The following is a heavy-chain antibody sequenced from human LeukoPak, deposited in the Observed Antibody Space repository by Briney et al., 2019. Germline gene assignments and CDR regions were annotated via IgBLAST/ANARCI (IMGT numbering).Heavy chain of an antibody. J-gene: IGHJ3*02. V-gene: IGHV4-4*07. CDR3: ARESYYDSSGYSHDAFDI. CDR1: GGSISSYY. D-gene: IGHD3-22*01. Sequence: SETLSLTCTVSGGSISSYYWSWIRQPAGKGLEWIGRIYTSGSTNYNPSLKSRVTMSVDTSKNQFSLKLSSVTAADTAVYYCARESYYDSSGYSHDAFDIWGQGTMVTVSS. CDR2: IYTSGST.